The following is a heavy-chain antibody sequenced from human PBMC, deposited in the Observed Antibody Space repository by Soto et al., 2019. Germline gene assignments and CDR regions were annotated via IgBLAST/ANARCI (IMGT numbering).Heavy chain of an antibody. J-gene: IGHJ5*02. CDR2: TTASGYTA. D-gene: IGHD3-16*01. CDR1: GFTFISSA. Sequence: GGSLRLSCAASGFTFISSAMSWVRQAPWKGLEWVSATTASGYTADYAASVKGRFTISRDNSKNTLYLQMNSLSAEDTAKYYCAKARRFGSLSAEYPEPWCQGTLNTVSS. CDR3: AKARRFGSLSAEYPEP. V-gene: IGHV3-23*01.